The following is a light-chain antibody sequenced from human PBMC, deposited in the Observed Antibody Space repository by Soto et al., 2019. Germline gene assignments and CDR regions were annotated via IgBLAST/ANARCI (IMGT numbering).Light chain of an antibody. CDR1: SSDVGSYNL. Sequence: QSALTQPASVSGSPGQSITISCTGTSSDVGSYNLVSWYQQHPGKAPKLMIYEGSKRPSGVSNRFSGSKSVNTASLTISGLQAEDEADYYCCSYAGSSTYVFVTGTKLTVL. CDR3: CSYAGSSTYV. J-gene: IGLJ1*01. CDR2: EGS. V-gene: IGLV2-23*01.